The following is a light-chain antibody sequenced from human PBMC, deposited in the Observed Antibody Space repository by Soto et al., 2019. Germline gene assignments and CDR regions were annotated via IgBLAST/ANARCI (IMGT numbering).Light chain of an antibody. CDR1: QSVSIY. CDR3: QQRGD. Sequence: DIVLTQSPATLSLSPGERATLSCRASQSVSIYLSWYQQKPSQAPRLLIYDTSNRATGIPARFSGSWSGTYFTLTISSLEPEDFAVYHCQQRGDFGGGTKVEIK. CDR2: DTS. V-gene: IGKV3-11*01. J-gene: IGKJ4*01.